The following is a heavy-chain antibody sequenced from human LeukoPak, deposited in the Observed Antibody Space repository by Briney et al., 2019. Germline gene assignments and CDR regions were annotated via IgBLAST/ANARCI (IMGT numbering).Heavy chain of an antibody. J-gene: IGHJ4*02. CDR2: ISGSGGNT. Sequence: GGSLRLSCAASGFTFSSYAMSWVRQAPGKGLEWVSAISGSGGNTYYMDSVKGRFTISRDNSKNTLYLQMSSLGAKDTAVYYCAKNRVWSPGSFDYWGQGTLVTVSS. CDR3: AKNRVWSPGSFDY. CDR1: GFTFSSYA. V-gene: IGHV3-23*01. D-gene: IGHD1-26*01.